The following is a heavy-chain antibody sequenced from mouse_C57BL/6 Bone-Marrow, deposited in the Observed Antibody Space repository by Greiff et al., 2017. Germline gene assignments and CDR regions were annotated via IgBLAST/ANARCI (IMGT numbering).Heavy chain of an antibody. CDR2: FTMYSDAT. D-gene: IGHD2-12*01. Sequence: QVQLQQSGAELVRPGSSVKLSCKDSYFAFMASAMHWVKQRPGHGLEWIGSFTMYSDATEYSENFQGKATLTANTSSNTAYMELSSLTSEDSAVYYCARGGRSNDAAYYAMDYWGQGTSVTVSS. CDR3: ARGGRSNDAAYYAMDY. CDR1: YFAFMASA. J-gene: IGHJ4*01. V-gene: IGHV1-49*01.